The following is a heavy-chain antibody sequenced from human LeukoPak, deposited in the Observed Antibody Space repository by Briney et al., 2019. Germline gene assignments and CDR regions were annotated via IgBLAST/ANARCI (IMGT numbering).Heavy chain of an antibody. Sequence: GASVKVSCKASGYTFTGYYMHWVRQAPGQGLEWMGWINPNSGGTNYVQKFQGRVTMTRDTPISTAYMELSRLRSDDTAVYYCARSSAELIAARDWGQGTLVTVSS. V-gene: IGHV1-2*02. J-gene: IGHJ4*02. CDR1: GYTFTGYY. CDR2: INPNSGGT. CDR3: ARSSAELIAARD. D-gene: IGHD6-6*01.